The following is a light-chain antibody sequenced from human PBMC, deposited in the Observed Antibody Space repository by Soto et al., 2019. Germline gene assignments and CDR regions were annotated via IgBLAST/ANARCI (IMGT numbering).Light chain of an antibody. CDR3: LQYHNLWA. V-gene: IGKV3-15*01. CDR2: GAA. CDR1: QSVFSS. Sequence: EIVMTQSPATLSVSPGERATLSCRASQSVFSSLAWYQQKPGQAPRLLIYGAATRATGIPGRFSGSGSGTEFTLTISSLQSEDFTVYSCLQYHNLWAFGQGTKVEIK. J-gene: IGKJ1*01.